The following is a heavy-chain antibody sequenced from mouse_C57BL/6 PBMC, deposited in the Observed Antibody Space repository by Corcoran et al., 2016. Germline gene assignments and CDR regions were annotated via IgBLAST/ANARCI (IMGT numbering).Heavy chain of an antibody. D-gene: IGHD2-3*01. J-gene: IGHJ3*01. CDR3: AIDGYYLFAY. CDR2: INPNNGGT. CDR1: GYTFTDYY. Sequence: EVQLQQSGPELVKPGASVKISCKASGYTFTDYYMNWVKQSHGKSLEWIGDINPNNGGTSYNQKFKGKATLTVDKSSSTAYMELRSLTSEDSAVYYCAIDGYYLFAYWGQGTLVTVSA. V-gene: IGHV1-26*01.